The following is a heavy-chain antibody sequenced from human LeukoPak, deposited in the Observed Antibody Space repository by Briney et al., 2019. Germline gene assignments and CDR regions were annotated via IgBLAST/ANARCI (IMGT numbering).Heavy chain of an antibody. CDR1: GGSISSSSYY. Sequence: SETLSLTCTVSGGSISSSSYYWGWIRQPRGKGLEWIGSIYYSGSTYYNPSLKSRVTISVDTSKNQFSLKLSSVTAADTAVYYCAREEAGGRAGYWGQGTLVTVSS. CDR3: AREEAGGRAGY. D-gene: IGHD3-16*01. J-gene: IGHJ4*02. V-gene: IGHV4-39*02. CDR2: IYYSGST.